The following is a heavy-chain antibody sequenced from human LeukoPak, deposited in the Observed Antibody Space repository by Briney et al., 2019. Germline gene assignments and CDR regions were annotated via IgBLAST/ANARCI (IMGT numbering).Heavy chain of an antibody. D-gene: IGHD5-12*01. CDR1: GFTFSSYA. CDR2: ISGSGGST. CDR3: AKGLSEWLRPYYFDY. V-gene: IGHV3-23*01. Sequence: GGSLRLSCAASGFTFSSYAMSWVRQAPGKGLEWVSAISGSGGSTYYADSVKGRFTISRDNSKNTLYLQMNSLRAEDTAVYYCAKGLSEWLRPYYFDYWGQGTLVTVSS. J-gene: IGHJ4*02.